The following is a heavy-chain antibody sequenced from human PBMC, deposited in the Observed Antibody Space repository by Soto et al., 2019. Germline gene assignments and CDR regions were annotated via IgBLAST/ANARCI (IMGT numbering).Heavy chain of an antibody. CDR1: GGSISSTNW. CDR3: ASPRTHNLLTTNS. J-gene: IGHJ4*02. V-gene: IGHV4-4*02. CDR2: IYHSGST. D-gene: IGHD3-9*01. Sequence: SETLSLTCAVSGGSISSTNWWTWVRQPPGKGLEWIGEIYHSGSTNYNPSLKSRVTISVDKSKNQFSLKLSSVTAADTAVYYCASPRTHNLLTTNSCGQGTVVTVAS.